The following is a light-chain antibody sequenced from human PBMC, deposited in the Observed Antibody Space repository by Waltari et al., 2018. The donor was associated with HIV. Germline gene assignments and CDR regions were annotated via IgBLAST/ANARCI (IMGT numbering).Light chain of an antibody. CDR3: QQRSNWPPWT. CDR1: QSVSSY. Sequence: NLLTQSPATLSLSPGDRATLSCRASQSVSSYLAWYQQKPGQAPRLLIYDASNRATGIPARFSGSGSGTDFTLTISSLEPEDFAVYYCQQRSNWPPWTFGQGTKVEIK. V-gene: IGKV3-11*01. J-gene: IGKJ1*01. CDR2: DAS.